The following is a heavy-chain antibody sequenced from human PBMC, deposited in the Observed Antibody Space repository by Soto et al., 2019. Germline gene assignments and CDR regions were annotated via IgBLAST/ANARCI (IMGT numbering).Heavy chain of an antibody. V-gene: IGHV3-30-3*01. CDR3: ARDRCSSTSACYYYYGMDV. D-gene: IGHD2-2*01. CDR2: ISYDGSNR. CDR1: GFTFSSYA. Sequence: PGGSLRLSCAASGFTFSSYAMHWVRQAPGKGLEWVAVISYDGSNRYYADSVKGRFTISRDNSKNTLYLQMNSLRAEDTAVYYCARDRCSSTSACYYYYGMDVWGQGTTVTV. J-gene: IGHJ6*02.